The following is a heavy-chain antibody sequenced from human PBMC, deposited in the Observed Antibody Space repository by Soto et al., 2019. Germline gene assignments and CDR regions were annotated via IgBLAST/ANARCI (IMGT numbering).Heavy chain of an antibody. CDR2: IKPSGGST. J-gene: IGHJ4*02. CDR1: GFTFGNYG. D-gene: IGHD3-10*01. V-gene: IGHV1-46*03. Sequence: ASVKVSCKASGFTFGNYGINWVRQATGQGLEWMGIIKPSGGSTSYAQKFQGRVTMTRDTSTSTVYMELSSLRSEDTAAYYCARGLWLYGSGSYSYWGQGTLVTVSS. CDR3: ARGLWLYGSGSYSY.